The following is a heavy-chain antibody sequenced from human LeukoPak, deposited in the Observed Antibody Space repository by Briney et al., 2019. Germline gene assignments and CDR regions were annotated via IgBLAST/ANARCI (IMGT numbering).Heavy chain of an antibody. Sequence: GVSLRCSSSAYDLTSHGNCRGWLRQAPGKGLVGVSMIYRGGSTYYADYVKGRFTISKNNSKNTLYLQKGSLRAEDIAVYYCPRDRGGDRSYDYWGQGTLVTVSS. CDR3: PRDRGGDRSYDY. V-gene: IGHV3-66*01. CDR1: DLTSHGNC. D-gene: IGHD2-21*01. J-gene: IGHJ4*02. CDR2: IYRGGST.